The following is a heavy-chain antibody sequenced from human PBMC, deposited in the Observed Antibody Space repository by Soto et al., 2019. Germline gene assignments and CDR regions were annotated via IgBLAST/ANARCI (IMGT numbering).Heavy chain of an antibody. CDR1: GFTFSDYY. D-gene: IGHD2-2*01. V-gene: IGHV3-11*01. CDR3: ARSLVRVVSVSAYYLDV. Sequence: QVQLVESGGALVTPGGSLRLSWVASGFTFSDYYMSWIRQAPGKGLEWLSYSSSSGKTIYYADSVKGRFTISRYNSQNSAHLQMNSLRGDDTALYYCARSLVRVVSVSAYYLDVWGTGTRVSVSS. CDR2: SSSSGKTI. J-gene: IGHJ6*03.